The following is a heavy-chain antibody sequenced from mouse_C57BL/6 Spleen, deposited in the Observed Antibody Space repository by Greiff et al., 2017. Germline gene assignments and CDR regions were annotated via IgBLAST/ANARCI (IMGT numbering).Heavy chain of an antibody. Sequence: EVKLVESGGGLVKPGGSLKLSCAASGFTFSSYTMSWVRQTPEKRLEWVATISGGGGNTYYPDSVKGRFTISRDNAKNTLYLQMSSLRSEDTALYYCARDKTGTSDYWGQGTTLTVSS. J-gene: IGHJ2*01. CDR3: ARDKTGTSDY. D-gene: IGHD4-1*01. CDR2: ISGGGGNT. V-gene: IGHV5-9*01. CDR1: GFTFSSYT.